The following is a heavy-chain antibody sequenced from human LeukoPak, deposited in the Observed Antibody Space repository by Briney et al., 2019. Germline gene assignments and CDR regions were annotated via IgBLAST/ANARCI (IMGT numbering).Heavy chain of an antibody. CDR1: GGTFSSYA. V-gene: IGHV1-69*13. J-gene: IGHJ4*02. CDR3: ARRILVGARSYFDY. Sequence: SVKVSCKASGGTFSSYAISWVRQAPGQGLEWMGGIIPIFGTVNYARKFQGRVTITADESTSTAYMELSSLRSEDTAVYYCARRILVGARSYFDYWGQGTLVTVSS. D-gene: IGHD1-26*01. CDR2: IIPIFGTV.